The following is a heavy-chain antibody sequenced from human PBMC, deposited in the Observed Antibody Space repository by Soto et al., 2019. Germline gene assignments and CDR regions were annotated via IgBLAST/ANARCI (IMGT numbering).Heavy chain of an antibody. CDR2: ISGSGDDT. Sequence: QLLESGGGFVQPGGSLRLSCVASGFTFSNFAMAWVCQAPGEGLEWVSAISGSGDDTFYADSMKGRFTISRDNSKDTLYLQINSLRAEDTAVYYCANPIPKTGTTFGSWGQGTLVTVSS. CDR1: GFTFSNFA. J-gene: IGHJ5*02. V-gene: IGHV3-23*01. D-gene: IGHD1-1*01. CDR3: ANPIPKTGTTFGS.